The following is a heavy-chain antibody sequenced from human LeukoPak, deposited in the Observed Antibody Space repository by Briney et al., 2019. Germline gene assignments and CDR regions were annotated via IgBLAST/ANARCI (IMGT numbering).Heavy chain of an antibody. V-gene: IGHV4-39*01. J-gene: IGHJ4*02. CDR2: IFYSGST. D-gene: IGHD1-26*01. Sequence: SETLSLTCTVSGGSISTSSYSSGWIRQPPGKGLEWIGNIFYSGSTYYNTSLRSRVTISVDTSKNQFSLKLTSVTAADTAAYYCARHPIVGATRTLYYFDNWGQGTLVTVSS. CDR3: ARHPIVGATRTLYYFDN. CDR1: GGSISTSSYS.